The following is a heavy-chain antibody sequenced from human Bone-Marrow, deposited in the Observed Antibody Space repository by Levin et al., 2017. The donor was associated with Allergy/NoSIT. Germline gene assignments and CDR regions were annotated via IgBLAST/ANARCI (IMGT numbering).Heavy chain of an antibody. V-gene: IGHV4-31*03. J-gene: IGHJ3*01. D-gene: IGHD3-3*01. CDR1: GGSISSGIYF. Sequence: PSETLSLTCTVSGGSISSGIYFWSWVRQLPGKGLEWICYVSYSGITFYNQSLKSRVTISGDTSKNLFSLTLNSVTAADTAIYYCARGITVFGVVLAVNDAFDVWGQGTMVTVSS. CDR3: ARGITVFGVVLAVNDAFDV. CDR2: VSYSGIT.